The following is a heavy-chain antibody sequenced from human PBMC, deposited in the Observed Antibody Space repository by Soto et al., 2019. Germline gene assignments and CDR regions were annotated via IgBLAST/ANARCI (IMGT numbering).Heavy chain of an antibody. CDR3: ARASGSFDL. CDR1: GFPFSTYG. J-gene: IGHJ2*01. CDR2: IWYDGSNK. Sequence: QVQLVESGGGVVQPGRSLRLSCAASGFPFSTYGMHWVRQAPGKGLEWGAVIWYDGSNKYYADSVKGRFTISRDNSKNTLYLQMNSLRAEETAVYYCARASGSFDLWGRGTLVTVSS. V-gene: IGHV3-33*01.